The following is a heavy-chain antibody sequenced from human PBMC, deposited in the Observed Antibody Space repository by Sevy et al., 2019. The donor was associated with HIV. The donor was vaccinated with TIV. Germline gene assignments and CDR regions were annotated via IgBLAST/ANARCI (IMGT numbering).Heavy chain of an antibody. V-gene: IGHV4-61*02. CDR1: GGSISSGSCY. J-gene: IGHJ3*02. Sequence: SETLSLTCTVSGGSISSGSCYWSWIRQPAGKGLEWIGRIYTSGSTNYNPSLKSRVTISVDTSKNQFSLKLSSVTAADTAVYYCARGQGYYDSSGHTCHAFDIWGQGTMVTVSS. CDR2: IYTSGST. CDR3: ARGQGYYDSSGHTCHAFDI. D-gene: IGHD3-22*01.